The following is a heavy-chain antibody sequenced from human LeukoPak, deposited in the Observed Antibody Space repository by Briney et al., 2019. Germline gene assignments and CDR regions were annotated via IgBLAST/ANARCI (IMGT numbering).Heavy chain of an antibody. CDR2: IYTSGST. D-gene: IGHD1-1*01. V-gene: IGHV4-4*07. Sequence: SETLSLTCTVSGDSISSYYWSWIRQPAGKGLEWIGRIYTSGSTNYNPSLKSRVTISVDTSKNQFSLKQSSVTAADTAVYYCARVPNGYYYYYMDVWGKGTTVTISS. CDR1: GDSISSYY. J-gene: IGHJ6*03. CDR3: ARVPNGYYYYYMDV.